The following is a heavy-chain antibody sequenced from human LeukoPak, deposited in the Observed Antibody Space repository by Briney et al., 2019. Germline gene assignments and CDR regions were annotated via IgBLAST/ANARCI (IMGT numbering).Heavy chain of an antibody. D-gene: IGHD6-19*01. V-gene: IGHV3-30*04. Sequence: GGSLRLSCAASGFTFSSYAMHWVRQAPGKGLEWVAVISYDGSNKYYADSVKGRFTISRDNSKNTLYLQMNSLRAEDTAVYYCAREERGDSSGWYYYYYYGMDVWGQGTTVTVS. CDR1: GFTFSSYA. CDR3: AREERGDSSGWYYYYYYGMDV. J-gene: IGHJ6*02. CDR2: ISYDGSNK.